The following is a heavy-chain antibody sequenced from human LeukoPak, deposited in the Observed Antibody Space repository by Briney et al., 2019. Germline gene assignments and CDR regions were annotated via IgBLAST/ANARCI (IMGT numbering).Heavy chain of an antibody. D-gene: IGHD3-22*01. Sequence: PGGSLRLSCAASGFTFSSYAMSWVRQAPGKGLEWVSAISGSGGSTYYADSVKGRFTISRDNSKNTLYLQMNSLRAEDTAVYFCAKGVVDYYDSSGYYPSDLWGQGTLVTVSS. V-gene: IGHV3-23*01. J-gene: IGHJ5*02. CDR2: ISGSGGST. CDR1: GFTFSSYA. CDR3: AKGVVDYYDSSGYYPSDL.